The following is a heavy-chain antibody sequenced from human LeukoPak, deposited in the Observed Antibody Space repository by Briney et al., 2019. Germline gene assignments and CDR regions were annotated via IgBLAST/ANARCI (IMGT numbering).Heavy chain of an antibody. CDR1: GRYW. V-gene: IGHV3-74*01. CDR3: VSFYETY. CDR2: INSDGSWT. D-gene: IGHD2/OR15-2a*01. Sequence: GGSLRLSCAASGRYWMHWVRQAPGKGLVWVSHINSDGSWTSYADSVKGRFTISEDNAKNTVYLQMSNLRVEDTAVYYCVSFYETYWGRGTLVTVSS. J-gene: IGHJ4*02.